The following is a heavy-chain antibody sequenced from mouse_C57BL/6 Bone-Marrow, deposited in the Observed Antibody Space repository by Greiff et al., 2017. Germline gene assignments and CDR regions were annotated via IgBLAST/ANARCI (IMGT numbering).Heavy chain of an antibody. V-gene: IGHV1-54*01. D-gene: IGHD1-1*01. J-gene: IGHJ2*01. CDR1: GYAFTNYL. CDR2: INPGSGGT. Sequence: QVQLQQSGAELVRPGTSVKVSCKASGYAFTNYLIEWVKQRPGQGLEWIGVINPGSGGTNYNEKFKGKATLTADKSSSTAYMQLSSLTSEDSAVYFCARAPATSYYFDYCGQGTTLTVSS. CDR3: ARAPATSYYFDY.